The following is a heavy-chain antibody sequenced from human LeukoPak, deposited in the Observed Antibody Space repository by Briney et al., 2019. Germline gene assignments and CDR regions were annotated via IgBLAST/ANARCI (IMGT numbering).Heavy chain of an antibody. Sequence: PSETLSLTCTVSGGSINNYYWSWIRQPAGKGLEWIGRIYTSGSTNYNPSLKSRVTMSVDTSKNQFTLKLSSVTAADTAVYYCARDEYIGAVAGTYQPGYFDYWGQGTLVTVSS. V-gene: IGHV4-4*07. CDR2: IYTSGST. CDR1: GGSINNYY. CDR3: ARDEYIGAVAGTYQPGYFDY. D-gene: IGHD6-19*01. J-gene: IGHJ4*02.